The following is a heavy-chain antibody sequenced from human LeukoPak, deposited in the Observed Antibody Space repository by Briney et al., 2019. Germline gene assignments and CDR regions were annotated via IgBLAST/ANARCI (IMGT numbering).Heavy chain of an antibody. CDR3: ARDQAYYDILTGHDAFDI. J-gene: IGHJ3*02. D-gene: IGHD3-9*01. CDR2: IYSGGST. CDR1: GFTFSMSR. V-gene: IGHV3-66*01. Sequence: GGSLRLSCVASGFTFSMSRMNWVRQAPGKGLEWVSVIYSGGSTYYADSVKGRFTISRDNSKNTLYLQMNSLRAEDTAVYYCARDQAYYDILTGHDAFDIWGQGTMVTVSS.